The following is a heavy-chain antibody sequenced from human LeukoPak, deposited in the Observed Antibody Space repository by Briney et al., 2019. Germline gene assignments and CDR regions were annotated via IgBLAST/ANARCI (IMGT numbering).Heavy chain of an antibody. CDR3: ARASGPFDY. CDR1: GFTFSSYA. J-gene: IGHJ4*02. D-gene: IGHD3-10*01. Sequence: GGSLRLSCAASGFTFSSYAMSWVRQAPGKGLEWVSAISGSGGSTYYADSVKGRFTISRDNSKNTLYLQMNSLRGEDTALYYCARASGPFDYWGQGTLVTVSS. CDR2: ISGSGGST. V-gene: IGHV3-23*01.